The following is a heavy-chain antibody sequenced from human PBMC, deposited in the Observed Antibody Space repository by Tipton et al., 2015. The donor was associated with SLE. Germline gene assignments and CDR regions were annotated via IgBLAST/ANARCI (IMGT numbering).Heavy chain of an antibody. CDR1: GFTFDDYG. CDR2: INWNGGST. V-gene: IGHV3-20*04. J-gene: IGHJ3*02. CDR3: AKWFSDYYDSSGYVAFDI. Sequence: GSLRLSCAASGFTFDDYGMSWVRQAPGKGLEWVSGINWNGGSTGYADSVKGRFTISRDNSKNTLYLQMNSLRAEDTAVYYCAKWFSDYYDSSGYVAFDIWGQGTMVSVSS. D-gene: IGHD3-22*01.